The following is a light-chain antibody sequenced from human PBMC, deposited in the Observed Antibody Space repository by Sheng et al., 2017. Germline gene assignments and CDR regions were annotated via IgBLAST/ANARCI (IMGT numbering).Light chain of an antibody. Sequence: DIQMTQSPSSLSASVGDRVTITCQASQDISNYLNWYQQKPGRAPKLLIYDASNLETGVPPRFSGSGSGTDFTFTISSLQPEDIATYCCQQYDSLPPTFGQGARLEIK. CDR3: QQYDSLPPT. CDR1: QDISNY. CDR2: DAS. V-gene: IGKV1-33*01. J-gene: IGKJ5*01.